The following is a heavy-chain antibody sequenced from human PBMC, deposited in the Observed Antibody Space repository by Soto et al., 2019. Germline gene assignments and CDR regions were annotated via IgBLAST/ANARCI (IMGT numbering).Heavy chain of an antibody. V-gene: IGHV1-2*04. CDR2: INPNSGGT. CDR1: GYTFTGYY. J-gene: IGHJ6*02. Sequence: ASVKVSCKASGYTFTGYYMHWVRQAPGQGLEWMGWINPNSGGTNYAQKFQGWVTMTRDTSISTAYMELSRLRSEDTAVYYCARRVLERPAAGDYYYYGMDVWGQGTTVTVSS. D-gene: IGHD6-13*01. CDR3: ARRVLERPAAGDYYYYGMDV.